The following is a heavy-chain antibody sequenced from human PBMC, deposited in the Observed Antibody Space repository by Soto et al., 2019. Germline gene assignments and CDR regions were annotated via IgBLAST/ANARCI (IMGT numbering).Heavy chain of an antibody. CDR2: ISYDGSNR. D-gene: IGHD6-19*01. J-gene: IGHJ6*02. CDR3: AKARGDSSGWFYYYYYGMDV. CDR1: GFIFSSYG. Sequence: GGSLRLSCAASGFIFSSYGMHWVRQAPGKGLEWVAVISYDGSNRYYADSVKGRFTISRDNSKNTLYLQMNSLRTEDTAVYYCAKARGDSSGWFYYYYYGMDVWGQGTTVTVSS. V-gene: IGHV3-30*18.